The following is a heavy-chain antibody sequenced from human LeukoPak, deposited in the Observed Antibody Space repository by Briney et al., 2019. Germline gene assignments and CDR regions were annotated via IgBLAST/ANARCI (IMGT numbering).Heavy chain of an antibody. V-gene: IGHV4-4*02. CDR3: ARDANGSDLHYYHMDV. D-gene: IGHD6-25*01. CDR1: GGSITSANW. J-gene: IGHJ6*03. Sequence: SGTLSLTCAVSGGSITSANWWSWVRQSPGKGLEWIGEIYHTGNTNYNPSLNSRVSISLDTSKNQFSLRLTSVTAADTAVYFCARDANGSDLHYYHMDVWGKGTTVTVSS. CDR2: IYHTGNT.